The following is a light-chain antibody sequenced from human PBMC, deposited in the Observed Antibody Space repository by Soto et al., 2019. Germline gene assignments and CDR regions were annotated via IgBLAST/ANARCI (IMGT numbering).Light chain of an antibody. CDR1: QRITTY. CDR2: AAS. V-gene: IGKV1-39*01. CDR3: QQCYDTPIT. J-gene: IGKJ5*01. Sequence: DIQLNQSPCSLAASVGHRVTITCQASQRITTYLNWYQQKPGQTPNLLIYAASSLQSGVPSRFSGSGSGTAFTLTIASLQPEDFAPYYCQQCYDTPITIAQGTRLEI.